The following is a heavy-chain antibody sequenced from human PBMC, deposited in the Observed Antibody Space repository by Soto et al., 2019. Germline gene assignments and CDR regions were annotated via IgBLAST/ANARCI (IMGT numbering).Heavy chain of an antibody. CDR2: ISWNSGSM. CDR1: GFTFDDYA. CDR3: ASGEGGDCSGGSCYFDY. D-gene: IGHD2-15*01. V-gene: IGHV3-9*01. Sequence: EVQLVESGGGLVQPGRSLRLSCAASGFTFDDYAMHWVRQAPGKGLEWVSGISWNSGSMGYADSVKGRFTISRDNAKNSLYLQMNSLRAEDTALYYCASGEGGDCSGGSCYFDYWGQGTLVTVSS. J-gene: IGHJ4*02.